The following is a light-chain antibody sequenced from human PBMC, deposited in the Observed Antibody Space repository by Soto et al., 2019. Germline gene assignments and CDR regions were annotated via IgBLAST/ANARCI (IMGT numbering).Light chain of an antibody. J-gene: IGKJ1*01. CDR2: DAS. CDR3: QQYGSSQWT. Sequence: EIVLTQSPGTLSLSPGERATLSCRASQSIGLAIAWYQHKPGQAPRLLIFDASQRATGIPDRFSGSGSGTDFTLTISRLEPEDFAVYYCQQYGSSQWTFGQGTKVDI. CDR1: QSIGLA. V-gene: IGKV3-20*01.